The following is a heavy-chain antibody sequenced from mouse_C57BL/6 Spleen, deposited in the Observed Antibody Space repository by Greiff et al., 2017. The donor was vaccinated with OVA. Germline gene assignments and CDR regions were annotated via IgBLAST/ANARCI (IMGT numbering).Heavy chain of an antibody. CDR3: ARDRGAYYSNYYAMDY. J-gene: IGHJ4*01. Sequence: EVQVVESEGGLVQPGSSMKLSCTASGFTFSDYYMAWVRQVPEKGLEWVANINYDGSSTYYLDSLKSRFIISRDNAKNILYLQMSSLKSEDTATYYCARDRGAYYSNYYAMDYWGQGTSVTVSS. V-gene: IGHV5-16*01. CDR2: INYDGSST. D-gene: IGHD2-5*01. CDR1: GFTFSDYY.